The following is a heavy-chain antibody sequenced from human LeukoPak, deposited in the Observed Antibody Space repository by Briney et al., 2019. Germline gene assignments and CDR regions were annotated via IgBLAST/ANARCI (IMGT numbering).Heavy chain of an antibody. Sequence: GFLRLSCAASGFTFGTYAMHWVRQAPGKGLEWVAMISYHGRKKLYADSVKGRFSISRDNAENTLFLQMNSLRHDDTAVYYCARVASLSVTHYYYYGMDVWGPGTRSPSP. CDR3: ARVASLSVTHYYYYGMDV. CDR1: GFTFGTYA. J-gene: IGHJ6*02. V-gene: IGHV3-30*04. CDR2: ISYHGRKK. D-gene: IGHD4-17*01.